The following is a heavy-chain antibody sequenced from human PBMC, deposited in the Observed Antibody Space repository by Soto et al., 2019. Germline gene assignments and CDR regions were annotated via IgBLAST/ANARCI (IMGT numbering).Heavy chain of an antibody. J-gene: IGHJ5*02. CDR3: AREMILYNTRGHWFDP. D-gene: IGHD2-15*01. CDR2: IYYSGST. V-gene: IGHV4-31*03. Sequence: SETLSLTCTVSGGSISSGGYYWSWIRQHPGKGLEWIGYIYYSGSTYYNPSLKSGVTISVDTSKNQLSLKLSSVTAADTAVYYCAREMILYNTRGHWFDPWGQGTLVTVSS. CDR1: GGSISSGGYY.